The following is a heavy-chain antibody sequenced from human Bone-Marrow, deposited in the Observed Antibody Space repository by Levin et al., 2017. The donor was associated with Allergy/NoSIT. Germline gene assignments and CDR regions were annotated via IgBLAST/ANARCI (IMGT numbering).Heavy chain of an antibody. J-gene: IGHJ6*02. D-gene: IGHD5-18*01. Sequence: GGSLRLSCAASGFTFSSYAMHWVRQAPGKGLEWVAVISYDGSNKYYADSVKGRFTISRDNSKNTLYLQMNSLRAEDTAVYYCGHVDTAMGYYYYDGMDVWGQGTTVTVSS. CDR2: ISYDGSNK. CDR3: GHVDTAMGYYYYDGMDV. CDR1: GFTFSSYA. V-gene: IGHV3-30-3*01.